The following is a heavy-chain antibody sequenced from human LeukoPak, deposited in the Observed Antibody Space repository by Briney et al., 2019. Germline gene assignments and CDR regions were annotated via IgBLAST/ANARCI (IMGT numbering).Heavy chain of an antibody. Sequence: GGSLRLSCAASGFTFSNAWMSWVRQAPGKGLEWVGRIKSKTDGGTTEYAASVKGRFTISRDDSKSIAYLQMNSLKTEDTAVYYCTRDRMITFGGVIPYFDYWGQGTLVTVSS. CDR3: TRDRMITFGGVIPYFDY. CDR1: GFTFSNAW. V-gene: IGHV3-15*01. J-gene: IGHJ4*02. D-gene: IGHD3-16*02. CDR2: IKSKTDGGTT.